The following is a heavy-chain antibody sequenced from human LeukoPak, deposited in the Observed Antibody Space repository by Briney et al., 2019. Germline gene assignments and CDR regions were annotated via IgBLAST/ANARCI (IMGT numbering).Heavy chain of an antibody. CDR3: ARGRKKCRFDP. CDR1: GGSFSGYY. CDR2: INHSGST. J-gene: IGHJ5*02. V-gene: IGHV4-34*01. Sequence: PSETLSLTCAVYGGSFSGYYWSWIRQPPGKGLEWIGEINHSGSTNYNPSLKSRVTISVDTSKNQFSLKLSSVTAADTAVYYCARGRKKCRFDPWGQGTLVTVSS. D-gene: IGHD1-14*01.